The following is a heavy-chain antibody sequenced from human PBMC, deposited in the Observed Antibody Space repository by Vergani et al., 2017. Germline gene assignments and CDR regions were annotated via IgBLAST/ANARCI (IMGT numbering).Heavy chain of an antibody. V-gene: IGHV4-59*01. CDR1: GGSISSYY. D-gene: IGHD3-9*01. CDR2: IYYSGST. J-gene: IGHJ4*02. CDR3: AGRSGIVYDIFSGTQYFFDF. Sequence: QVQLQESGPGLVKPSETLSLTCTVSGGSISSYYWSWIRQPPGKGLEWIGYIYYSGSTNYNPSLKSRVTISVDTSKNQFSLKLSSVTAADTAVYYCAGRSGIVYDIFSGTQYFFDFWGQGTLVTVSS.